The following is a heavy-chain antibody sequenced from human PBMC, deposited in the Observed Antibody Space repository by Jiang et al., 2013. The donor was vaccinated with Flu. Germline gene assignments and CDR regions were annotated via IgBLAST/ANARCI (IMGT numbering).Heavy chain of an antibody. V-gene: IGHV1-46*01. CDR2: IDPSDGGT. CDR1: GYRFTRFY. J-gene: IGHJ4*02. D-gene: IGHD4/OR15-4a*01. CDR3: ASFTTMVTGDY. Sequence: QLVESGAEVKKPGASVKISCKASGYRFTRFYMHLVRQAPGQGLEWMGIIDPSDGGTTYAEKFLGRLTMTRDTSTSTVYMDLSSLKSEDTAVYFCASFTTMVTGDYWGQGTLVTVSS.